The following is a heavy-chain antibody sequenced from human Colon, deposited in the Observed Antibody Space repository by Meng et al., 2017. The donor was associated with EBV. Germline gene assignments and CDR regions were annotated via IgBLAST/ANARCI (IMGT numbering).Heavy chain of an antibody. D-gene: IGHD3-10*01. J-gene: IGHJ4*02. Sequence: QFQLKQSPTEVKKPGASLNVSCKASGYTFTKDALHWLRQAPGQRLEWMGWINPATGNTRYSEKFQGRLTITADASATTAYLDLNSVRSEDSATYFCARGGRPLWAHWGQGTLVTVSS. CDR2: INPATGNT. V-gene: IGHV1-3*01. CDR1: GYTFTKDA. CDR3: ARGGRPLWAH.